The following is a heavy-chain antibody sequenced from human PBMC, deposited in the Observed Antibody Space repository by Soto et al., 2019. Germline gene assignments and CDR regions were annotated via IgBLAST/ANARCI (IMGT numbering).Heavy chain of an antibody. V-gene: IGHV3-15*01. CDR3: AADRYCSSNTCPGAFDI. CDR1: GFAFTHVW. J-gene: IGHJ3*02. CDR2: IKRKIEGETT. D-gene: IGHD2-2*01. Sequence: EVQLLASGGDFAEPGGSLRLSCAASGFAFTHVWMTWVRQAPGRGLVWFGRIKRKIEGETTNYAAPVKGRFTISRDDSKNTVYLQMNSLKTDDSAVYYCAADRYCSSNTCPGAFDIWGQGTTV.